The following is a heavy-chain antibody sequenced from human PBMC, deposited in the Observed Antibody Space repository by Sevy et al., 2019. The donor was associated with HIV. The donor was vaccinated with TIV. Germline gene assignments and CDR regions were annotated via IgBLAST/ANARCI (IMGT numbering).Heavy chain of an antibody. CDR3: AREGYNDSSGYPSGAFDI. CDR2: IKQDGSEK. J-gene: IGHJ3*02. V-gene: IGHV3-7*01. Sequence: GGSLRLSCAASGFTFSSYWMSWVRQAPGKGLEWVANIKQDGSEKYYVDSVKGRFTISRDNAKNSLYLQMNSLRAEDTAVYYCAREGYNDSSGYPSGAFDIWGQGTMVTVSS. CDR1: GFTFSSYW. D-gene: IGHD3-22*01.